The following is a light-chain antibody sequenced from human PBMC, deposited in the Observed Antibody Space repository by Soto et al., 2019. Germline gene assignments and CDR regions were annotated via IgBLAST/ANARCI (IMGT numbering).Light chain of an antibody. J-gene: IGKJ4*01. Sequence: EIVMTQSPATLSVSPGEGATLSCRASQSVSSKLAWYQQKPGQAPRLLIYGASTRATGIPARFSGSGSGTEFILTISSLQSEDFAVYSCQQYSKWLLTFGGGTKVDIK. V-gene: IGKV3-15*01. CDR3: QQYSKWLLT. CDR1: QSVSSK. CDR2: GAS.